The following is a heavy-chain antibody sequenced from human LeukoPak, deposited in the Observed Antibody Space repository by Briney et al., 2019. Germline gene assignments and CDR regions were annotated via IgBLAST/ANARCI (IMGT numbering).Heavy chain of an antibody. CDR1: GGSFSGYY. D-gene: IGHD1-26*01. J-gene: IGHJ4*02. V-gene: IGHV4-34*01. CDR3: ARAGRKWELLTLFDY. Sequence: SETLSLTCAVYGGSFSGYYWSWIRQPPGKGLEWIGEINHSGSTNYNPSLKSRVTISVDTSKNQFSLKLSSVTAADTAVYYCARAGRKWELLTLFDYWGQGTLVTVSS. CDR2: INHSGST.